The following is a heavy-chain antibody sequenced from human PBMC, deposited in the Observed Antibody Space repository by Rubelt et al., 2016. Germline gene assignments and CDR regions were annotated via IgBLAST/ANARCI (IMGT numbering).Heavy chain of an antibody. Sequence: EVQLVESGGGLVQPGGSLRLSCAASELSVSNNYMSWIRQAPGKGLEWVSVIYAGGSIFYADSVKGRFTISRDNSRNTLRLHMGSLGAGDTSVYYGGEGGGSNNGAFDYWGQGTLVTVSS. J-gene: IGHJ4*02. CDR2: IYAGGSI. D-gene: IGHD6-25*01. CDR1: ELSVSNNY. CDR3: GEGGGSNNGAFDY. V-gene: IGHV3-53*01.